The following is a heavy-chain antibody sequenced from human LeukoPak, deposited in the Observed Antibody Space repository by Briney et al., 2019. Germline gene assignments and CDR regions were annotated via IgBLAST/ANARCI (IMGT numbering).Heavy chain of an antibody. Sequence: PSETLSLTCAVYGGSFSGYYWSWIRQPPGKGLEWIGEINHSGSTNYNPSLKSRVTISVDTSKNQFSLKLSSVTAADTAVYYCARLEGNSYGHDAFDIWGQGTMVTVSS. CDR1: GGSFSGYY. V-gene: IGHV4-34*01. CDR2: INHSGST. CDR3: ARLEGNSYGHDAFDI. D-gene: IGHD5-18*01. J-gene: IGHJ3*02.